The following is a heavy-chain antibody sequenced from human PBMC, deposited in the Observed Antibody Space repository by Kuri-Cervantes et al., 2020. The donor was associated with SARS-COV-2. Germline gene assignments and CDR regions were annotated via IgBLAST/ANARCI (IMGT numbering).Heavy chain of an antibody. D-gene: IGHD7-27*01. CDR3: ARVAGDPYYFDY. J-gene: IGHJ4*02. Sequence: GESLKISCEVSGFLFSASAIHWVRQGSGKGLEWVGRVRGKANNYATAYAASVKGRFTISRDDSKNMAYLQMNSLRAEDTAVYYCARVAGDPYYFDYWGQGTLVTVSS. CDR1: GFLFSASA. V-gene: IGHV3-73*01. CDR2: VRGKANNYAT.